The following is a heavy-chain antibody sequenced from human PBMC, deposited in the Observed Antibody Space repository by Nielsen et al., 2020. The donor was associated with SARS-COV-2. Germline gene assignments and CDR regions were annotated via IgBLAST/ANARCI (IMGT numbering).Heavy chain of an antibody. CDR3: AREEDGVYVFDY. V-gene: IGHV1-69*06. CDR1: GGTFSSYA. Sequence: SSVKVSCKASGGTFSSYAISWVRQAPGQGLEWMGGIIPIFGTANYAQKFQGRVTITADKSTSTAYMELSSLRSEDTAVYYCAREEDGVYVFDYWGQGTLVTVSS. D-gene: IGHD5/OR15-5a*01. CDR2: IIPIFGTA. J-gene: IGHJ4*02.